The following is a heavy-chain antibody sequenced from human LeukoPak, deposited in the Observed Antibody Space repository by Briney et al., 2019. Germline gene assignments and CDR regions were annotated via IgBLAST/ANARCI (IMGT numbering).Heavy chain of an antibody. D-gene: IGHD6-6*01. CDR2: INPSGGTT. Sequence: ASVKVSCKASGYTFTTYYMDWVRQAPGQGLEWMGIINPSGGTTRYAQKFQGRATMTRDTSTSTVYMELSSLRSEDTAVYYCARGYSSSSGDFDYWGQGTLVTVSS. J-gene: IGHJ4*02. CDR3: ARGYSSSSGDFDY. V-gene: IGHV1-46*03. CDR1: GYTFTTYY.